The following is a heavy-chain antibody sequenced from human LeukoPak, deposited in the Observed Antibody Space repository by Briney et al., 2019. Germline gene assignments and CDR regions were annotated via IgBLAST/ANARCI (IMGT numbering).Heavy chain of an antibody. CDR3: VRGSRVYCGGDCYYY. CDR2: INPSGST. CDR1: GGSFSGYY. D-gene: IGHD2-21*02. V-gene: IGHV4-34*01. Sequence: KPSETLSLTCTVFGGSFSGYYWSWIRQPPDKGLEWIGEINPSGSTNYNPSLKTRVTISTDTSKNHFSLNLNSVTAADTGVYYRVRGSRVYCGGDCYYYWGQGTLVTVSS. J-gene: IGHJ4*02.